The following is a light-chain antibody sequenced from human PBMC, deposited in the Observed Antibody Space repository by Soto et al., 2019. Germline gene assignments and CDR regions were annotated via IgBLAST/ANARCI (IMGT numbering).Light chain of an antibody. CDR1: RSNIGSNT. V-gene: IGLV1-44*01. Sequence: QSVLTQPPSTSGTPGQRVTISCSGSRSNIGSNTVTWYQQLPGTDPKLLIYSNNQRPSGVPDRFSGSKSGTSASLAISGLQSEDEADYYCAAWDDSLNGSYVFGTGTKVTVL. CDR2: SNN. CDR3: AAWDDSLNGSYV. J-gene: IGLJ1*01.